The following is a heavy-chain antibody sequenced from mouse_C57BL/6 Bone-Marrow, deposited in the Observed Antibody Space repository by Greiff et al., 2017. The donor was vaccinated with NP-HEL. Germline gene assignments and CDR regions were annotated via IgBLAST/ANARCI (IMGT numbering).Heavy chain of an antibody. D-gene: IGHD2-2*01. Sequence: QVQLQQSGPGLVAPSQSLSITCTVSGFSLTSYGVDWVRQSPGKGLEWLGVIWGVGSTNNNSAIKSSLSTSKDNSKSQVFLKMNSLQTDDTAMYYCASLGYPFAYWGQGTLVTVSA. V-gene: IGHV2-6*01. J-gene: IGHJ3*01. CDR3: ASLGYPFAY. CDR2: IWGVGST. CDR1: GFSLTSYG.